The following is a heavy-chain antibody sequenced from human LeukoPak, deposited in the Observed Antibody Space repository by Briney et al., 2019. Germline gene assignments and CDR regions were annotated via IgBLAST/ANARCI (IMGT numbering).Heavy chain of an antibody. CDR1: GGSISSGGYS. D-gene: IGHD2-2*01. CDR3: ARVVPAATPVDY. J-gene: IGHJ4*02. CDR2: IYHSGRT. Sequence: SQTLSLTCAVSGGSISSGGYSWSWIRQPPGKGLEWIGYIYHSGRTYYNPSLKSRVTISVDTSKNQFSLKLSSVTAADTAVYYCARVVPAATPVDYWGQGTLVTVSS. V-gene: IGHV4-30-2*01.